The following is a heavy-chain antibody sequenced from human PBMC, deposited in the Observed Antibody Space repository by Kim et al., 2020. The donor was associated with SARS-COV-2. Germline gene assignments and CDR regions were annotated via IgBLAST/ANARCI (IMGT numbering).Heavy chain of an antibody. CDR1: GYTFTGYY. CDR2: INPNSGGT. J-gene: IGHJ6*02. D-gene: IGHD2-2*01. CDR3: ARAGALVVVPGDYYYYYYGMDV. V-gene: IGHV1-2*04. Sequence: ASVKVSCKASGYTFTGYYMHWVRQAPGQGLEWMGWINPNSGGTNYAQKFQGWVTMTRDTSISTAYMELSRLRSDDTAVYYCARAGALVVVPGDYYYYYYGMDVWGQGTTVTVSS.